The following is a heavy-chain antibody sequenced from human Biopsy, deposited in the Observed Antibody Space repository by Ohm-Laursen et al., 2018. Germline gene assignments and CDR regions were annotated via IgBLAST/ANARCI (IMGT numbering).Heavy chain of an antibody. V-gene: IGHV3-21*01. CDR3: ARERGSSGIATIYYYGMDV. Sequence: SLRLSCAASGFTLSSYSMNWVRQTPGKGLEWVSTISSSSDKIYYVDSVKGRFTISRDNAKNSLYLQMNSLRAEDTAVYYCARERGSSGIATIYYYGMDVWGQGTTVTVSS. CDR1: GFTLSSYS. D-gene: IGHD3-10*01. CDR2: ISSSSDKI. J-gene: IGHJ6*02.